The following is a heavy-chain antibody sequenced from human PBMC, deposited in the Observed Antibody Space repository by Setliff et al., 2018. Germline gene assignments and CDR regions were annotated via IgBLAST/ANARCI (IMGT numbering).Heavy chain of an antibody. J-gene: IGHJ4*02. CDR1: GFSLSTSGVG. CDR2: IYWDDDK. Sequence: PTLVNPTPTLTLTRTFSGFSLSTSGVGVGWIRQPPGKALEWLALIYWDDDKRYSPSLKSRLTITKDTSKNQVVLTMTNMDPVDTATYYCARCITIFGVVIPNAFDYWGQGTLVTVSS. V-gene: IGHV2-5*02. CDR3: ARCITIFGVVIPNAFDY. D-gene: IGHD3-3*01.